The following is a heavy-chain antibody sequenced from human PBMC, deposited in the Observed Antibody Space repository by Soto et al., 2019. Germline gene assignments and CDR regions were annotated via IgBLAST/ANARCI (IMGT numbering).Heavy chain of an antibody. J-gene: IGHJ4*02. Sequence: GGSLRLSCAASGLTFSSYSMNWVRQAPGKALECVSDISTSSTTIHYADSVKGRFTISRDNAKNSLYLQMNSLRAEDTAVYYCVVGYYFDYWGQGTLVTVSS. D-gene: IGHD1-26*01. CDR2: ISTSSTTI. V-gene: IGHV3-48*01. CDR3: VVGYYFDY. CDR1: GLTFSSYS.